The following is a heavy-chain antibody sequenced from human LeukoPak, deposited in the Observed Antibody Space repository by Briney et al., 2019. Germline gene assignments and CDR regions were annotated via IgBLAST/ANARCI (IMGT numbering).Heavy chain of an antibody. J-gene: IGHJ5*02. D-gene: IGHD4-17*01. CDR2: INHSGST. Sequence: PSETLSLTCTVSGGSISSYYWSWIRQPPGKGLEWIGEINHSGSTNYNPSLKSRVTISVDTSKNQFSLKLSSVTAADTAVYYCARLGGDYWFDPWGQGTLVTVSS. V-gene: IGHV4-34*01. CDR1: GGSISSYY. CDR3: ARLGGDYWFDP.